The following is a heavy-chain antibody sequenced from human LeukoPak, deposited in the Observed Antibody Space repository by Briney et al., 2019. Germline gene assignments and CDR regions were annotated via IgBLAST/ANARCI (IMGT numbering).Heavy chain of an antibody. CDR1: GGSISSGGYY. J-gene: IGHJ4*02. Sequence: SETLSLTSTVSGGSISSGGYYWSWIRQPPGKGLEWIGYIYHSGSTYYNPSLKSRVTISVDRSKNQFSLKLSSVTAADTAVYYCARDGRIAARPVYWGQGTLVTVSS. CDR2: IYHSGST. D-gene: IGHD6-6*01. V-gene: IGHV4-30-2*01. CDR3: ARDGRIAARPVY.